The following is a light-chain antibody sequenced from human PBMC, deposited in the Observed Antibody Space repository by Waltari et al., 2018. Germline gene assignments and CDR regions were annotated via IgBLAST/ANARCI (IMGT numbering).Light chain of an antibody. Sequence: QSALTQPASVSGSPGQSLTISCPGTSSDVGGYNYVCWYQQYPGKAPQLMIYDVNNRPSGVSNRFSGSKSGNTASLTISGLQAEDDADYYCSSYTSSSTQVFGGGTKLTVL. J-gene: IGLJ3*02. CDR3: SSYTSSSTQV. CDR2: DVN. CDR1: SSDVGGYNY. V-gene: IGLV2-14*03.